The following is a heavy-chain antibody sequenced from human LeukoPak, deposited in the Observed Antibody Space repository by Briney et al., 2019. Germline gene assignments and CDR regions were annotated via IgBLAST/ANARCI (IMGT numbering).Heavy chain of an antibody. CDR3: AKNIYDPRDGEFHVFDV. V-gene: IGHV3-9*01. D-gene: IGHD3-10*01. CDR2: ISWNSAYI. CDR1: GFKFDDYA. J-gene: IGHJ3*01. Sequence: GRSLRLSCAASGFKFDDYAMHWVRQVPGKGLEWVSDISWNSAYIGYADSVKGRFTISRDNAKNSLYLQMNSLRPEDTALYYCAKNIYDPRDGEFHVFDVWGHGTMVTVSS.